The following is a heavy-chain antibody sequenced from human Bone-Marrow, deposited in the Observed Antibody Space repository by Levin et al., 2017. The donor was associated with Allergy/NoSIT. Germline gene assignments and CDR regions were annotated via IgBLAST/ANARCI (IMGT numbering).Heavy chain of an antibody. J-gene: IGHJ6*02. CDR2: ISYDGSNK. V-gene: IGHV3-30*18. Sequence: GESLKISCAASGFTFSSYGMHWVRQAPGKGLEWVAVISYDGSNKYYADSVKGRFTISRDNSKNTLYLQMNSLRAEDTAVYYCAKDRGSSSGYYYGMDVWGQGTTVTVSS. D-gene: IGHD6-6*01. CDR3: AKDRGSSSGYYYGMDV. CDR1: GFTFSSYG.